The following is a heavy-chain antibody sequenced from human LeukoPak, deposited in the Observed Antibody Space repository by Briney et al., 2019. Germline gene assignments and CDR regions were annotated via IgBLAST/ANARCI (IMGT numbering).Heavy chain of an antibody. Sequence: SVKVSCKASGGAFSSQAISWVRQAPGQGLEWMGGIIPIFGTANYAQKFQGRVTMTRDTSISTAYMELSRLRSDDTAVYYCARDQRFCSGGSCYPGWFAPWGQGTLVTVSS. D-gene: IGHD2-15*01. CDR2: IIPIFGTA. V-gene: IGHV1-69*05. CDR3: ARDQRFCSGGSCYPGWFAP. J-gene: IGHJ5*02. CDR1: GGAFSSQA.